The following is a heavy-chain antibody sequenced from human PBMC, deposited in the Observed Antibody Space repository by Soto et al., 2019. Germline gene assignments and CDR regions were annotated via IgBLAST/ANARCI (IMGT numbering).Heavy chain of an antibody. D-gene: IGHD3-3*01. CDR1: GGTFSSYA. CDR3: ASGDYDFWSGPGGGMDG. V-gene: IGHV1-69*12. J-gene: IGHJ6*02. CDR2: IIPIFGTA. Sequence: QVQLVQSGAEVKKPGSSVKVSCKASGGTFSSYAISWVRQAPGQGLEWMGGIIPIFGTANYAQKFQGRVKITADESTSTAYMELSSLRSEDTAVYYCASGDYDFWSGPGGGMDGWGQGTTVTVAS.